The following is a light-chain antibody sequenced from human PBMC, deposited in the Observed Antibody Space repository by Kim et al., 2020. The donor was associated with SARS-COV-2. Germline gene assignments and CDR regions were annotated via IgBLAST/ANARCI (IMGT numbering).Light chain of an antibody. J-gene: IGKJ1*01. CDR3: PQYFKYAWT. V-gene: IGKV1-5*03. CDR1: QRISSW. Sequence: VGNRVIIRCRASQRISSWLDGDQHNHGRAPRRRIYRGFNFQSGVPSRFSGSGSGTEFILTTIGLQPHDFATYYCPQYFKYAWTLGQGTKVDIK. CDR2: RGF.